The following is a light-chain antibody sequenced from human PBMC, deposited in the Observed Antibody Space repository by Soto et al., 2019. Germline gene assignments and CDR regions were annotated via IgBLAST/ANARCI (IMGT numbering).Light chain of an antibody. CDR3: TSYAGNNNFV. J-gene: IGLJ1*01. Sequence: QSALTQPPSASGSPGQSVTIFCTGTSSDIGAYNYVSWYLQHPGKAPQLIIYQVNKRPSGVPDRFSGSKSGNTASLTVSGLQPEDEADFYCTSYAGNNNFVFGTGTKVTVL. CDR2: QVN. CDR1: SSDIGAYNY. V-gene: IGLV2-8*01.